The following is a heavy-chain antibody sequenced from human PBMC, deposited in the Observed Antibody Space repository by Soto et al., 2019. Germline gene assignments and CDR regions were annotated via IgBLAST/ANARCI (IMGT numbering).Heavy chain of an antibody. V-gene: IGHV5-51*01. CDR3: ARHSYGSGSYFDYYYYGMDV. Sequence: GESLKISCKGSGYSFTSYWIGWVRQMPGKGLEWMGIIYPGDSDTRYSPSFQGQVTISADKSSSTAYLQWSSLKASDTAMYYCARHSYGSGSYFDYYYYGMDVWGQGTTVTVSS. CDR1: GYSFTSYW. D-gene: IGHD3-10*01. J-gene: IGHJ6*02. CDR2: IYPGDSDT.